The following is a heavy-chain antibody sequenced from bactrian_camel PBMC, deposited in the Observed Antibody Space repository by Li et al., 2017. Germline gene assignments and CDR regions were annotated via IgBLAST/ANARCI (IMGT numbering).Heavy chain of an antibody. V-gene: IGHV3S40*01. D-gene: IGHD2*01. CDR3: AADQGYCSGGYPY. J-gene: IGHJ4*01. CDR2: ISTRGGST. CDR1: GYTYRRNC. Sequence: VQLVESGGGSVQAGGSLRLSCVTSGYTYRRNCMGWFRQAPGMEREGVAAISTRGGSTHYADSVKGRFTISQDNAKNTVHLQMNSLKPEDTAMYYCAADQGYCSGGYPYWGQGTQVT.